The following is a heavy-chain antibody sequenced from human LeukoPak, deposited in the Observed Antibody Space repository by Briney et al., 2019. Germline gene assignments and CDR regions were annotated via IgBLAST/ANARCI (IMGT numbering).Heavy chain of an antibody. J-gene: IGHJ3*02. CDR3: AKGGSDYGDYGDAFDI. D-gene: IGHD4-17*01. Sequence: PGGSLRLSCAASGFTFSKFGVHWVRQAPGKGLEWVAVISSDGSHKYYADSVKGRFTISRDNSKNTLYLQMNSLRAEDTAVYYCAKGGSDYGDYGDAFDIWGQGTMVTVSS. CDR2: ISSDGSHK. V-gene: IGHV3-30*04. CDR1: GFTFSKFG.